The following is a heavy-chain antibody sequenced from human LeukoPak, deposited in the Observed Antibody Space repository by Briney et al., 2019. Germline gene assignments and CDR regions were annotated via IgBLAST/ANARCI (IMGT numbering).Heavy chain of an antibody. CDR3: ARVYCSGGSCYSFYFRYYGMDV. CDR1: GGSISSGGYS. Sequence: SETLSLTCAVSGGSISSGGYSWSWIRQPPGKGLEWIGYIYHSGSTYYNPSLKSRVTISVDRSKNQFSLKLSSVTAADTAVYYCARVYCSGGSCYSFYFRYYGMDVWGQGTTVTVSS. D-gene: IGHD2-15*01. CDR2: IYHSGST. J-gene: IGHJ6*02. V-gene: IGHV4-30-2*01.